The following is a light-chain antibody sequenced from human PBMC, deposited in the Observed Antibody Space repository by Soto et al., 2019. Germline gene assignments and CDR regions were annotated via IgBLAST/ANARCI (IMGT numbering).Light chain of an antibody. V-gene: IGKV1-39*01. CDR3: QQSYSTPPYT. CDR2: AAY. J-gene: IGKJ2*01. Sequence: DIQMTQSPSSLSTSVGDRVTITCRASQYINNYLNWYQQKPGKAPKLLIFAAYNLQSGVPSRFSGSGTRTDFTLPISSLQPEDFATYYCQQSYSTPPYTFGQGTKLDMK. CDR1: QYINNY.